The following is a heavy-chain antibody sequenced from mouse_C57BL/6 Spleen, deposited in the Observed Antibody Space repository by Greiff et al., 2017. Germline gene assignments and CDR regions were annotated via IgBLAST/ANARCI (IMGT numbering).Heavy chain of an antibody. J-gene: IGHJ4*01. V-gene: IGHV5-4*01. CDR2: ISDGGSYT. CDR1: GFTFSSYA. CDR3: ARGGLQDAMDY. D-gene: IGHD2-2*01. Sequence: EVQGVESGGGLVKPGGSLKLSCAASGFTFSSYAMSWVRQTPEKRLEWVATISDGGSYTYYPDNVKGRFTISRDNAKNNLYLQMSHLKSEDTAMYYGARGGLQDAMDYWGQGTSVTVSS.